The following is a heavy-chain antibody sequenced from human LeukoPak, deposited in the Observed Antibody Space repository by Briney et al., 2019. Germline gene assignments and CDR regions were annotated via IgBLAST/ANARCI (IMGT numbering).Heavy chain of an antibody. CDR3: ARDTGENDAFDI. Sequence: GGSLRLSCAASGFTFSSYAMSWVRHAPGEELEWVSAINDSGGTTYYADSVKGLFTISRDNSKNTLYLQMNSLRGEDTALYYCARDTGENDAFDIWGQGTMVTVSS. CDR2: INDSGGTT. V-gene: IGHV3-23*01. CDR1: GFTFSSYA. J-gene: IGHJ3*02. D-gene: IGHD7-27*01.